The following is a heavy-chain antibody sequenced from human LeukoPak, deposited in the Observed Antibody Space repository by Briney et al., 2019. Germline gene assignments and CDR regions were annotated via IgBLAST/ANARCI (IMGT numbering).Heavy chain of an antibody. CDR2: IWYDGSNK. V-gene: IGHV3-30*02. CDR1: GFTFSSNG. D-gene: IGHD5-18*01. CDR3: TTDRGYSST. J-gene: IGHJ4*02. Sequence: GGSLRLSCAASGFTFSSNGMHWVRQAPGKGLEWVAFIWYDGSNKYYADSVKGRFTISRDNSKNTLYLQMNSRRAEDTAVYYCTTDRGYSSTWGQGTLVTVSS.